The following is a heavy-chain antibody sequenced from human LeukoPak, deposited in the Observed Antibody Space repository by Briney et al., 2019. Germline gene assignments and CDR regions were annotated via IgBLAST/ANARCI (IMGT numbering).Heavy chain of an antibody. CDR2: ISTSSSYI. Sequence: PGGSLRLSCAASGLTFSSDSMNWVRQAPGKGLEWVSSISTSSSYIYYADSVKGRFTISRDNARNSLYLQMNSLRAEDTAVYYCARGASVVAGNDNAFDIWGQGTMVTVSS. D-gene: IGHD6-19*01. J-gene: IGHJ3*02. V-gene: IGHV3-21*01. CDR1: GLTFSSDS. CDR3: ARGASVVAGNDNAFDI.